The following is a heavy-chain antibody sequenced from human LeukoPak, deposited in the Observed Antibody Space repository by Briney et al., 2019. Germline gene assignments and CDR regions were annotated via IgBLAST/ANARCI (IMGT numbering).Heavy chain of an antibody. V-gene: IGHV4-61*05. CDR2: IYYSGST. CDR1: GGSISSSSYY. Sequence: SETLSLTCTVSGGSISSSSYYWGWIRQPPGKGLEWIGYIYYSGSTYYNPSLRSRVTISVDTSKNQFSLKLSSVTAADTAMYYCARGRVEMATIDFDYWGQGTLVTVSS. CDR3: ARGRVEMATIDFDY. D-gene: IGHD5-24*01. J-gene: IGHJ4*02.